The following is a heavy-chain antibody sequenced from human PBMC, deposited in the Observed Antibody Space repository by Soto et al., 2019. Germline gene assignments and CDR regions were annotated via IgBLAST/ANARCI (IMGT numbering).Heavy chain of an antibody. V-gene: IGHV1-69*01. Sequence: QVPPVQSGAEAKKPGSSVTVSCKASGGTFSSYAIHWVRQAPGQGLEWMGGIIPMYGPAKYAQRFQGRVTITADESTTHVYMELTRLTSQDTAVYYCARVTSMVRGVFAYGFGPWGHGTLVTVSS. D-gene: IGHD3-10*01. CDR1: GGTFSSYA. J-gene: IGHJ5*02. CDR2: IIPMYGPA. CDR3: ARVTSMVRGVFAYGFGP.